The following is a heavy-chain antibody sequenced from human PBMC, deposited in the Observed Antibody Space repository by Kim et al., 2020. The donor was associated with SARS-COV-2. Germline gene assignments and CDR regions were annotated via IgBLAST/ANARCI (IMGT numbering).Heavy chain of an antibody. CDR2: IIPILGIA. Sequence: SVKVSCKASGGTFSSYTISWVRQAPGQGLEWMGRIIPILGIANYAQKFQGRVTITADKSTSTAYMELSSLRSEDTAVYYCASRIRPGYSSRSNYYYGMDVWGQGTTVTVSS. J-gene: IGHJ6*02. D-gene: IGHD6-13*01. V-gene: IGHV1-69*02. CDR1: GGTFSSYT. CDR3: ASRIRPGYSSRSNYYYGMDV.